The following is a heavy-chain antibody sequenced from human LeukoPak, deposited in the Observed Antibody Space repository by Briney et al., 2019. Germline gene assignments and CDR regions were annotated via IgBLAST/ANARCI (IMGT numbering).Heavy chain of an antibody. CDR1: GYTFTGYY. V-gene: IGHV1-2*04. Sequence: ASVKVSCKASGYTFTGYYMHWVRQAPGQGLEWMGWINPNSGGTNYAQKFQGWVTMTRDTSISTAYMELSRLRSDDTAVYYCARDRLGYCSGGSCYPLGYLDYWGQGTLATVSS. CDR3: ARDRLGYCSGGSCYPLGYLDY. D-gene: IGHD2-15*01. CDR2: INPNSGGT. J-gene: IGHJ4*02.